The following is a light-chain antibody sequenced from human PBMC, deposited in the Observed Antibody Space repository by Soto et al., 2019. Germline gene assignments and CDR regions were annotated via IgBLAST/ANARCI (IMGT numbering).Light chain of an antibody. CDR2: AAS. CDR1: QGISSY. J-gene: IGKJ5*01. Sequence: DIPLTQSPSFLSASVGDRVTITCRASQGISSYLAWYQQKPGKAPKLLTYAASTLQSGVPSRFSGSGSGTEFTLTISSLQPEDFATYYCQQLNSFPITFGQGTRLEIK. CDR3: QQLNSFPIT. V-gene: IGKV1-9*01.